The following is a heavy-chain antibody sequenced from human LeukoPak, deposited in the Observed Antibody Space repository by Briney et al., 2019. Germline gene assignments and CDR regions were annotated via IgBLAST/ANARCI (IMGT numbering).Heavy chain of an antibody. Sequence: GRSLRLFCAASGFTFSRHWVIWVRQAPGKGLEGVANIKQDGSEKYYVDSGKGRFTISRDDAKNSLYLQMNSLRAEDTAVYYCARDPDYYGSGTYYNHYFDYWGQGTLVTVSS. D-gene: IGHD3-10*01. J-gene: IGHJ4*02. CDR1: GFTFSRHW. V-gene: IGHV3-7*01. CDR2: IKQDGSEK. CDR3: ARDPDYYGSGTYYNHYFDY.